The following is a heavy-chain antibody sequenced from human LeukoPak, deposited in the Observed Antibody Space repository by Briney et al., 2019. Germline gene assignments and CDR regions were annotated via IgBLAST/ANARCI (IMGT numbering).Heavy chain of an antibody. V-gene: IGHV3-9*01. CDR3: AKGKYSSGFDY. CDR1: GFTFDDYG. J-gene: IGHJ4*02. D-gene: IGHD6-19*01. Sequence: PGGSLRLSCSASGFTFDDYGMNWVRQAPGKGLEWVSFISWNSGSITYAESVKGRFTISRDNAKNSLYLQITSLRAEDTALYYCAKGKYSSGFDYWGQGTLVTVSS. CDR2: ISWNSGSI.